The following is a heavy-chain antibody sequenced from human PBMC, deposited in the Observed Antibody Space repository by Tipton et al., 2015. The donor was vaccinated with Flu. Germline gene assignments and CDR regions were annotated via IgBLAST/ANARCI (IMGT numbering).Heavy chain of an antibody. J-gene: IGHJ4*02. Sequence: SLRLSCVVSGFTFSSYTMSWVRQAPGKGLEWVSSITGDSGHMSYTDSVKGRFTVSRDNAQNSLYLQLNSLRAEDTAIYYCARALIRGLRLQIPYYFDSWGQGTLVAVSS. CDR2: ITGDSGHM. V-gene: IGHV3-21*06. CDR1: GFTFSSYT. D-gene: IGHD3-10*01. CDR3: ARALIRGLRLQIPYYFDS.